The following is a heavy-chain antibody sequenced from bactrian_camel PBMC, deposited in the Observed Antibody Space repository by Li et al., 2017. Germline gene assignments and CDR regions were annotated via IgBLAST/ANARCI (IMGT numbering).Heavy chain of an antibody. CDR2: IGSRGST. Sequence: QVQLVESGGGSVQTGTSLILSCAAVGRTYNNYVMGWFRQAPGKEREGVAIIGSRGSTGYADSVKGRFTISKDNAKSTVYLQMDRLKSEDTALYYCATRVSSDCTFSTPDGCYSHRGQGTQVTVS. J-gene: IGHJ4*01. CDR1: GRTYNNYV. V-gene: IGHV3S53*01. D-gene: IGHD2*01.